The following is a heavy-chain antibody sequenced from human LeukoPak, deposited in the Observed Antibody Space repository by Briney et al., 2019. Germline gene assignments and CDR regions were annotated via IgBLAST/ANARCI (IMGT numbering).Heavy chain of an antibody. V-gene: IGHV3-49*04. CDR2: IRTKPYGGTP. J-gene: IGHJ6*03. D-gene: IGHD3-9*01. Sequence: GGSLRLSCTASGFTFGDYAMGWVRQAPGKGLEWVAFIRTKPYGGTPEYGASVKGKFTVSRDDSKSIAYLQMISLTTEDTAVYYCTRAQEKFDWSYYMHVWGTGTTVTVSS. CDR3: TRAQEKFDWSYYMHV. CDR1: GFTFGDYA.